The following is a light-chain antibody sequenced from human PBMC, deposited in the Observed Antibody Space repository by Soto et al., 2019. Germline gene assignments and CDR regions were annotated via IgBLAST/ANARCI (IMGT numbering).Light chain of an antibody. CDR1: QSVSSN. J-gene: IGKJ5*01. CDR2: GAS. V-gene: IGKV3-15*01. CDR3: QQYGGSPLIT. Sequence: EIVMTQSPVTLSMSPGERATLSCRAGQSVSSNLAWYQQKPGQAPRLLIYGASTRATGIPARFTGSGSGTEFTLIISRLEPEDFAVYYCQQYGGSPLITFGQGTRLEIK.